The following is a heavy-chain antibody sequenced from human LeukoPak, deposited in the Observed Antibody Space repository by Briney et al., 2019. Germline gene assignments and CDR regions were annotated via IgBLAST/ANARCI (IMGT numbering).Heavy chain of an antibody. J-gene: IGHJ4*02. V-gene: IGHV3-15*01. Sequence: GGSLRLSCAASGFTFSNTWMSWVSQAPGKGREWVGRIKSKTEGGTTDFAAPVKGRFTISRHDSKNTLFLQMNSLTPEDTAVYCCTTAGRVWFGEEDWGQGTLVTVPS. CDR2: IKSKTEGGTT. CDR1: GFTFSNTW. D-gene: IGHD3-10*01. CDR3: TTAGRVWFGEED.